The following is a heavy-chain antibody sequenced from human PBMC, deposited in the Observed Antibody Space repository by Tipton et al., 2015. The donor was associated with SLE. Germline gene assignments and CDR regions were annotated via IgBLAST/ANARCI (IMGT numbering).Heavy chain of an antibody. CDR1: GGSFSGYY. CDR2: INHSGST. Sequence: TLSLTCAVYGGSFSGYYWSWIRQPPGKGLEWIGEINHSGSTYYNPPLKSRVTISVDTSKNQFSLKLSSVTAADTAVYYCATIPPGIAVAAKGYWGQGTLVTVSS. J-gene: IGHJ4*02. CDR3: ATIPPGIAVAAKGY. V-gene: IGHV4-34*01. D-gene: IGHD6-19*01.